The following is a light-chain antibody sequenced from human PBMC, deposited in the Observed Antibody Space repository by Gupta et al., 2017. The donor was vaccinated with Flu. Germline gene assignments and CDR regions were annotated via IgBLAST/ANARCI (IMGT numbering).Light chain of an antibody. V-gene: IGLV3-21*02. J-gene: IGLJ1*01. CDR2: DDR. Sequence: SYVLIQPPSMSVAPGPTARIPCGGNDIGLKDVHWYQQTPGQAPVLVMYDDRDRPSGISERLSGSSSGNEATLTISRVEVGDEADYFCQVWDRSSDQYVFGPGTKVTVV. CDR3: QVWDRSSDQYV. CDR1: DIGLKD.